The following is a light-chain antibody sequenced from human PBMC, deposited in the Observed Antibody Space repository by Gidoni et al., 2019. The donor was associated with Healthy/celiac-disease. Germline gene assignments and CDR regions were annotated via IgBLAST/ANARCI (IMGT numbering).Light chain of an antibody. Sequence: EIVSPQSPATLSLSPGERATLSCRASQSVSSYFAWYQQKPGQAPRLLIDDASNRATGIPARFSGSGSGTDFTLTISSLEPEGCAVYYCQQRSNWPPKYTFGQGTKLEIK. V-gene: IGKV3-11*01. J-gene: IGKJ2*01. CDR1: QSVSSY. CDR2: DAS. CDR3: QQRSNWPPKYT.